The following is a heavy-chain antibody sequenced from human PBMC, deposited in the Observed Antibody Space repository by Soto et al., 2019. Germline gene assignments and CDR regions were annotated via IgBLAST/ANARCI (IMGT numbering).Heavy chain of an antibody. CDR1: GFTFSSYG. CDR3: ANLVVSPEYDAFDI. Sequence: GGSLRLSCAASGFTFSSYGMHWVRQAPGKGLEWVAVISYDGSNKYYADSVKGRFTISRDNSKNTLYLQMNSLRAEDTAVYYCANLVVSPEYDAFDIWGQGTMVTVSS. J-gene: IGHJ3*02. CDR2: ISYDGSNK. V-gene: IGHV3-30*18.